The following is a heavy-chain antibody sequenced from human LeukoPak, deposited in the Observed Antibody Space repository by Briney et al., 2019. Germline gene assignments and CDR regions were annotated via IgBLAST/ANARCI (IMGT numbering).Heavy chain of an antibody. Sequence: PGGSLRLSCAASGFTFSSYAMHWVRQAPGKGLEWVAVISYDGSKKYYADSVKGRFTISRDNAKNTLYLQMNSLRAEDTAVYYCARAPHYYGSGSYFPPFLYGMDVWGKGTTVTVSS. CDR1: GFTFSSYA. V-gene: IGHV3-30*04. CDR3: ARAPHYYGSGSYFPPFLYGMDV. CDR2: ISYDGSKK. D-gene: IGHD3-10*01. J-gene: IGHJ6*04.